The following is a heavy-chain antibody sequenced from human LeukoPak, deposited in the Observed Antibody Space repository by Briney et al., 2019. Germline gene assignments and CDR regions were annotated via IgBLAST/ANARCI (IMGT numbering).Heavy chain of an antibody. D-gene: IGHD2-2*01. Sequence: ASVKVSCKASGYTFTGYYMHWLRQAPGQGLEWMGWINPNSGGTNYAQKFQGRVTMTRDTSISTAYMELSRLRSDDTAVYYCARDGPYCSSTSCYEELHPWGQGTLVTVSS. J-gene: IGHJ4*02. CDR1: GYTFTGYY. CDR2: INPNSGGT. V-gene: IGHV1-2*02. CDR3: ARDGPYCSSTSCYEELHP.